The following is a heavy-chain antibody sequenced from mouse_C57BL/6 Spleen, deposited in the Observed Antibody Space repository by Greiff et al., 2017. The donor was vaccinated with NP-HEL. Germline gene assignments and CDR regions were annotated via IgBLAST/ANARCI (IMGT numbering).Heavy chain of an antibody. CDR2: IDPNSGGT. CDR3: ASWLDYYGSSYYAMDY. Sequence: QVQLQQPGAELVKPGASVKLSCKASGYTFTSYWMHWVKQRPGRGLEWIGRIDPNSGGTTYNEKFKSKATLTVDKPSSTAYMQLSSLTSEDSAVYYCASWLDYYGSSYYAMDYWGQGTSVTVSS. CDR1: GYTFTSYW. J-gene: IGHJ4*01. V-gene: IGHV1-72*01. D-gene: IGHD1-1*01.